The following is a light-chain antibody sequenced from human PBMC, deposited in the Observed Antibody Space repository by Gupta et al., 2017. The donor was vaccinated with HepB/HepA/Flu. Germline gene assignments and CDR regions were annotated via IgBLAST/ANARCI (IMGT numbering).Light chain of an antibody. CDR2: RNN. CDR1: SSNIGSNY. V-gene: IGLV1-47*01. Sequence: QSVLTQPPSASGTPGQRVTISCSGSSSNIGSNYVYWYQQFPGTAPKLLSYRNNQRPSGVPGRFSGSKSGTSASLAISGLRSDDEADYYCATWDDSLSGYVFGNGTDVTVL. CDR3: ATWDDSLSGYV. J-gene: IGLJ1*01.